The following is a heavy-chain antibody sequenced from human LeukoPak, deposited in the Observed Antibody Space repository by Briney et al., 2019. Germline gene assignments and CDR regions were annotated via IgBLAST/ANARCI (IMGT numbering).Heavy chain of an antibody. J-gene: IGHJ3*02. CDR1: GGSISSYY. V-gene: IGHV4-4*07. CDR3: ARDGPFYCSGGSRYSDDAFDI. CDR2: IYTSGST. D-gene: IGHD2-15*01. Sequence: PSETLSLTCTVSGGSISSYYWSWIRQPAGKGLEWIGRIYTSGSTNYNPSLKSRVTMSVDTSKNQFSLKLSSVTAADTAVYYCARDGPFYCSGGSRYSDDAFDIWGQGTWSPSLQ.